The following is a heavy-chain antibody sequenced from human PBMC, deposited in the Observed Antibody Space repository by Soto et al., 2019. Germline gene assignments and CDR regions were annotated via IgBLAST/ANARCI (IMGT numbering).Heavy chain of an antibody. CDR2: ISYDGSKK. Sequence: QEQLVESGGGVVQPGRSLRLSCVASGFMFSSYAMHWVRQAPGKGLEGVAVISYDGSKKYYTDSVKGRYTISRDDSKKTLYLQMNCLRVEDRAVYYCAGAPPGMDVWGQVTTVTVCS. CDR1: GFMFSSYA. CDR3: AGAPPGMDV. J-gene: IGHJ6*02. V-gene: IGHV3-30-3*01.